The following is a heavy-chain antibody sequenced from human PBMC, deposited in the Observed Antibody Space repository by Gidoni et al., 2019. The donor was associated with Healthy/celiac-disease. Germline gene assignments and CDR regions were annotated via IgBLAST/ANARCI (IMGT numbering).Heavy chain of an antibody. CDR2: IIPILGIA. CDR1: GGTFSSYP. D-gene: IGHD2-2*01. J-gene: IGHJ5*02. Sequence: QVQLVQSGAEVKKPGSSVKVSCKASGGTFSSYPISWVRQAPGQGLEWMGRIIPILGIANYAQKFQGRVTITADKSTSTAYMELSSLRSEDTAVYYCARVGGIVVVPAAMGWIDPWGQGTLVTVSS. CDR3: ARVGGIVVVPAAMGWIDP. V-gene: IGHV1-69*02.